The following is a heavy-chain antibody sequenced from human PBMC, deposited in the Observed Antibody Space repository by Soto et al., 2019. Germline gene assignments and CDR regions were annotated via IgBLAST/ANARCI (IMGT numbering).Heavy chain of an antibody. CDR3: ARKEVGATLKDFDY. CDR1: GYTFTSYG. V-gene: IGHV1-18*01. D-gene: IGHD1-26*01. Sequence: QVQLVQSGAEVKKPGASVKVSCKASGYTFTSYGITWVRQAPGQGLEWMGWISADNGNTNHAQKFQDRVTLTTDTSTTTAYMELRSLRSDDTDVYYCARKEVGATLKDFDYWGQGTLVTVSS. J-gene: IGHJ4*02. CDR2: ISADNGNT.